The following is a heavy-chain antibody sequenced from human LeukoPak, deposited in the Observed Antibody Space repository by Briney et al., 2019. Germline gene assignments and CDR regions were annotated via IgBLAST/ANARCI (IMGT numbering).Heavy chain of an antibody. CDR1: GYTFTSYG. CDR2: ISAYNGNT. V-gene: IGHV1-18*01. D-gene: IGHD2-2*02. J-gene: IGHJ6*02. CDR3: ASSPMTNYIVVVPAAISYYYYGMDV. Sequence: GASVKVSCKASGYTFTSYGISWVRQAPGQGLEWMGWISAYNGNTNYAQKLQGRVTMTTDTSTSTAYMELRSLRSDDTAVYYCASSPMTNYIVVVPAAISYYYYGMDVWGQGTTVTVSS.